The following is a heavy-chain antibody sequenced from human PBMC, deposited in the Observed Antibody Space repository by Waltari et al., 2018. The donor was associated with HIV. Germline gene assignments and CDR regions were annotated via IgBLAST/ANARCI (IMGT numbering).Heavy chain of an antibody. CDR1: GYTFTAHY. V-gene: IGHV1-2*02. Sequence: QVQLVQSGAEVKKPGASVKVSCKASGYTFTAHYMHWVRPAPGLGLEWMGWINPTSGGTNYAQKFQDRVTMTRDTSISTAYMELSRLRSDDTAVYYCARDLNYDYVWGTYRPQYYFDYWGQGTLLTVSS. D-gene: IGHD3-16*02. CDR2: INPTSGGT. CDR3: ARDLNYDYVWGTYRPQYYFDY. J-gene: IGHJ4*02.